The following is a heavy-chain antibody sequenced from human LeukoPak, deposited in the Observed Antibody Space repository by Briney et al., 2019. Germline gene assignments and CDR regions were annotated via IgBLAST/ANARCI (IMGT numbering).Heavy chain of an antibody. D-gene: IGHD1-20*01. CDR1: GFAFSNYM. CDR3: LRDLNWSLDQ. J-gene: IGHJ4*02. CDR2: IKSDGITI. Sequence: GGSLRLSCAASGFAFSNYMMHWVRQAPGKGLVWVSRIKSDGITITYADSVKGRFTISRDNAKNTLYLQMNSLRAEDTAVYYCLRDLNWSLDQWGQGTLVTVSS. V-gene: IGHV3-74*01.